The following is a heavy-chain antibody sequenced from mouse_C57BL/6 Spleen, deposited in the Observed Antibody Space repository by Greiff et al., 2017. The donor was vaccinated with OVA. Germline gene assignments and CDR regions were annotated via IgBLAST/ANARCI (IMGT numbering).Heavy chain of an antibody. CDR1: GFTFSSYG. CDR2: ISSGGSYT. J-gene: IGHJ2*01. V-gene: IGHV5-6*01. CDR3: ARHETGTDFDY. D-gene: IGHD4-1*01. Sequence: EVNVVESGGDLVKPGGSLKLSCAASGFTFSSYGMSWVRQTPDKRLEWVATISSGGSYTYYPDSVKGRFTISRDNANNTLYLQMSRLKAEDTAMYYCARHETGTDFDYWGQGTTLTVSS.